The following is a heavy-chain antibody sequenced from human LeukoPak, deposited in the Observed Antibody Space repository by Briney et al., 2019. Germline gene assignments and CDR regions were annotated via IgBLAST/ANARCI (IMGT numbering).Heavy chain of an antibody. D-gene: IGHD3-9*01. CDR1: GYTFTSYD. CDR3: ARGGRLRYFPSDAFDI. Sequence: GASVKVSCKASGYTFTSYDINWVRQATGQGLEWMGWMNPNSGNTGYAQKVQGRVTMTRNTSISTAYMELSSLRSEDRAVYYGARGGRLRYFPSDAFDIWGQGTMVTVSS. CDR2: MNPNSGNT. V-gene: IGHV1-8*01. J-gene: IGHJ3*02.